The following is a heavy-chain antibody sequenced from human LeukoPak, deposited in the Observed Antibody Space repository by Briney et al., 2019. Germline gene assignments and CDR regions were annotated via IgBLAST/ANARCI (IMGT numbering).Heavy chain of an antibody. CDR2: INSDGSST. CDR3: ARGAYCSSTSCYKGEWFDP. D-gene: IGHD2-2*02. J-gene: IGHJ5*02. CDR1: GFTFSSYW. V-gene: IGHV3-74*01. Sequence: PGGSLRLSSAASGFTFSSYWMHWVRQAPGKGLVWVSRINSDGSSTSYADSVKGPFTTSRDNAKNTLYLQMNSLRAEDTAVYNCARGAYCSSTSCYKGEWFDPWGQGTLVTVSS.